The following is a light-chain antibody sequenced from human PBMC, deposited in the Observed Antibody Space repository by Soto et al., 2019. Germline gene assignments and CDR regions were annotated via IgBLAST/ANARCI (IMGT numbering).Light chain of an antibody. V-gene: IGKV3-15*01. Sequence: EVVMTQSPATLSVSLGDRATLSCRASQSVSSNLAWYQQKPGQAPRLLIYGASTRATGIPARFSGTGSETDFTLTISGLQSEDSAVYFCQQYNNWPFSFGQGTRLEI. CDR1: QSVSSN. CDR3: QQYNNWPFS. CDR2: GAS. J-gene: IGKJ5*01.